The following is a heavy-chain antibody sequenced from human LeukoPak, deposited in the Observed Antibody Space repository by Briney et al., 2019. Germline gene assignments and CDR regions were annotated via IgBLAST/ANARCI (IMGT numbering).Heavy chain of an antibody. Sequence: QCGGSLRLSCAASGFTFSSYEMNWVRQAPGKGLEWVSYISSSGSTIYYADSVKGRFTISRDNAKNSLYLQMNSLRAEDTAVYYCAREWWGMVRGTSYGMDVWGKGTTVTVSS. J-gene: IGHJ6*04. D-gene: IGHD3-10*01. V-gene: IGHV3-48*03. CDR3: AREWWGMVRGTSYGMDV. CDR1: GFTFSSYE. CDR2: ISSSGSTI.